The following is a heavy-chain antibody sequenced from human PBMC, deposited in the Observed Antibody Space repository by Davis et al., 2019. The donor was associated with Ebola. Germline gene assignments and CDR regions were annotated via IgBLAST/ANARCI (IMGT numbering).Heavy chain of an antibody. CDR2: ISSSGSTI. V-gene: IGHV3-11*04. Sequence: GESLKISCAASGFTFSDYYMSWIRQAPGKGLEWVSYISSSGSTIYYADSVKGRFTISRDNAKNSLYLQMNSLRAEDTAVYYCAIGSRRLRGMDVWGQGTTVTVSS. J-gene: IGHJ6*02. CDR1: GFTFSDYY. D-gene: IGHD2/OR15-2a*01. CDR3: AIGSRRLRGMDV.